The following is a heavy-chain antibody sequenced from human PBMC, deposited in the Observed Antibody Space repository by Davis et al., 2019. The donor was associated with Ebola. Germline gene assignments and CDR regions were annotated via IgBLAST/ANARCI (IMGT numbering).Heavy chain of an antibody. CDR1: GFTFSSCE. J-gene: IGHJ6*02. V-gene: IGHV3-48*03. CDR2: ISGSSTTI. D-gene: IGHD1-1*01. CDR3: AKDMANEGYYYYYGMDV. Sequence: GESLKISCAASGFTFSSCEMNWVRQAPGKGLEWVSHISGSSTTIYYADSVKGRFTISRDNSKNSLYLQMNSLRAEDTALYYCAKDMANEGYYYYYGMDVWGQGTTVTVSS.